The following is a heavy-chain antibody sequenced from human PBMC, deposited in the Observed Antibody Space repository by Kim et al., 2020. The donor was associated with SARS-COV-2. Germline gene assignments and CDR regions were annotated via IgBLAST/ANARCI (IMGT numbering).Heavy chain of an antibody. CDR3: AKDTVDYGITNYYYFPMDV. Sequence: GGSLRLSCAASGFPFHTYGLHWVRQAPGKGLEWVAVISFDGTQKIYADSVKGRFTISRDNSKNSLYLQMNSLRAEDTALYYCAKDTVDYGITNYYYFPMDVWGQGTTVTVSS. CDR1: GFPFHTYG. V-gene: IGHV3-30*18. CDR2: ISFDGTQK. D-gene: IGHD4-17*01. J-gene: IGHJ6*02.